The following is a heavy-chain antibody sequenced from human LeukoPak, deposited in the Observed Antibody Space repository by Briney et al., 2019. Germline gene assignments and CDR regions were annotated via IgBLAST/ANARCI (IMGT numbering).Heavy chain of an antibody. CDR1: GVSISSYY. J-gene: IGHJ4*02. D-gene: IGHD5-18*01. CDR2: IYYSGST. V-gene: IGHV4-59*01. Sequence: PSEILSLTCTVSGVSISSYYWSWMRQPPGKGLEWIGYIYYSGSTNYNPSLKSRVTISVDTSNNQFSLKLSSVTAADTAVYYCARYLSNGYVEYFDYWGQGTLVTVSS. CDR3: ARYLSNGYVEYFDY.